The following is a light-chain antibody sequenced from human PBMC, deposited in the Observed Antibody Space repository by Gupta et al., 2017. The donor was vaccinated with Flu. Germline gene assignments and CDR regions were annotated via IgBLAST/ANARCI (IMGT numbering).Light chain of an antibody. J-gene: IGLJ3*02. V-gene: IGLV1-44*01. CDR2: SNN. Sequence: QSVLTQPPSASGTPGQRVTISCSGSSSNIGSNTVNWYQQLPGTAPKLLIYSNNQRPSGVPDRFPGSKSGTSASLAISGLQSEDEADYYCAAWDDSLNGWVFGGGTKLT. CDR3: AAWDDSLNGWV. CDR1: SSNIGSNT.